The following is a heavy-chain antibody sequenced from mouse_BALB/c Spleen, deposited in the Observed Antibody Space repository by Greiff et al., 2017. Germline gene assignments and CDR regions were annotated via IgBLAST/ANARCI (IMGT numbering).Heavy chain of an antibody. V-gene: IGHV5-6*01. CDR1: GFTFSSYG. J-gene: IGHJ3*01. CDR2: ISSGGSYT. CDR3: ARRESTDLWFAY. D-gene: IGHD5-1*01. Sequence: EVQRVESGGDLVKPGGSLKLSCAASGFTFSSYGMSWVRQTPDKRLEWVATISSGGSYTYYPDSVKGRFTISRDNAKNTLYLQMSSLKSEDTAMYYCARRESTDLWFAYWGQGTLVTVSA.